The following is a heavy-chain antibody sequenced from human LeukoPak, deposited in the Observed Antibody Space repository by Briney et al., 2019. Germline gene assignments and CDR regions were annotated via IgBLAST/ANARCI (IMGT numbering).Heavy chain of an antibody. CDR1: GFTFSNYA. V-gene: IGHV3-23*01. Sequence: GGSLRLSCAASGFTFSNYAMSWVRQAPGKGLEWVSRITGSGGSTYYGDSVKGRFTISRDNSKNTLYLQMNSLRAEDTAVYYCAKGIAGWGAFDVWGQGTMVTVSS. J-gene: IGHJ3*01. CDR2: ITGSGGST. CDR3: AKGIAGWGAFDV. D-gene: IGHD6-19*01.